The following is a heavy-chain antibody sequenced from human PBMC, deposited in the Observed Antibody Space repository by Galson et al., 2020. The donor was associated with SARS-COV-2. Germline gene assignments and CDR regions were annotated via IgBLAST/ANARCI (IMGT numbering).Heavy chain of an antibody. V-gene: IGHV3-30*18. CDR1: GFNFNNYG. CDR3: VKDRADN. Sequence: GGSLTLPCAASGFNFNNYGMNWVRQAPGKGLECVAGISYDGSNENYPDSVRGRFTISRDNSKNMLYLQMNSLRAEDTAIYYCVKDRADNWGRGALVSVSS. J-gene: IGHJ4*02. CDR2: ISYDGSNE.